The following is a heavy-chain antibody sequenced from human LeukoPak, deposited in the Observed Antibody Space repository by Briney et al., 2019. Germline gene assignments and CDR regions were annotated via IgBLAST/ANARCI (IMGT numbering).Heavy chain of an antibody. V-gene: IGHV3-48*01. D-gene: IGHD1-26*01. Sequence: PGGSLRLSCAASGFTFSSYSMNWVRQAPGKGLEWVSYISSSSSTIYYADSVKGRFTISRDNAKNSLYLQMNSLRAEDTAVYYCARGGSYASFGFDYWGQGTLVTVSS. CDR3: ARGGSYASFGFDY. CDR2: ISSSSSTI. CDR1: GFTFSSYS. J-gene: IGHJ4*02.